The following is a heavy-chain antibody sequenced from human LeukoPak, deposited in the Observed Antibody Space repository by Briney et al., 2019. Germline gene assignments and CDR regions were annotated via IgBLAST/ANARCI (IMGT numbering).Heavy chain of an antibody. J-gene: IGHJ4*02. CDR3: ARGPSYYYDSSGYYEDY. D-gene: IGHD3-22*01. CDR1: GFTFSSYA. CDR2: ISGSGGST. Sequence: GGSLRLSCAASGFTFSSYAMSWVRQAPGKGLEWVSAISGSGGSTYYADSVKGRFTISRDNSKNTLYLQMNSLRAEDTAVYYCARGPSYYYDSSGYYEDYWGQGTLVTVSS. V-gene: IGHV3-23*01.